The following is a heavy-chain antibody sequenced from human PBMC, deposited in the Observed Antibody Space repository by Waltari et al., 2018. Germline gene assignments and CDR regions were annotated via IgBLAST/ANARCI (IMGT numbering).Heavy chain of an antibody. V-gene: IGHV4-38-2*02. D-gene: IGHD3-16*01. CDR2: IYHSGNT. CDR1: GYSISTVESF. J-gene: IGHJ6*02. Sequence: QVQLQESGPGLLRPSETLSPTFAVSGYSISTVESFWGWIRQPPGKGLEWIGSIYHSGNTFYNPSLKSPVTISVDTSKNHFSLTLRSVTAADTAVYFCARDLGHKVDVWGQGTTVTVSS. CDR3: ARDLGHKVDV.